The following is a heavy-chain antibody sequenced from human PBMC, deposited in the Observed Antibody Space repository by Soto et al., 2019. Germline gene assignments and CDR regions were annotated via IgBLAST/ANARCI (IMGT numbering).Heavy chain of an antibody. D-gene: IGHD3-10*01. CDR3: ARTGPYASGSQEY. CDR1: AGSISSSNYY. J-gene: IGHJ4*02. V-gene: IGHV4-39*01. Sequence: QLQLQESGPGLVKPSETLSLICTVSAGSISSSNYYWGWIRQPPGKGLEWIGSIYYSGTTYYNPSLKTRATSSVDTSKNQFSLNLNSVTAADTAVYYCARTGPYASGSQEYWGQGPLVTVSS. CDR2: IYYSGTT.